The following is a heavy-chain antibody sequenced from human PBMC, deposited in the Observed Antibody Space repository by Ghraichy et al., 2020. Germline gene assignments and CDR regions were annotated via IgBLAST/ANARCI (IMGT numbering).Heavy chain of an antibody. CDR2: INHSGST. J-gene: IGHJ3*02. CDR1: GGSFSGYY. Sequence: SQTLSLTCAVYGGSFSGYYWSWIRQPPGKGLEWIGEINHSGSTNYNPSLKSRVTISVDTSKNQFSLKLSSVTAADTAVYYCARATVRAYSYGYRGAFDIWGQGTMVTVSS. V-gene: IGHV4-34*01. D-gene: IGHD5-18*01. CDR3: ARATVRAYSYGYRGAFDI.